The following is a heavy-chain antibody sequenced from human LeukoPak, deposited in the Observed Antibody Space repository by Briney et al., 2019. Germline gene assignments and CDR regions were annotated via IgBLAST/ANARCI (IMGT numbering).Heavy chain of an antibody. D-gene: IGHD5-24*01. V-gene: IGHV4-39*07. J-gene: IGHJ4*02. CDR3: ASWVWMATMIPNDY. CDR1: GGSISSSSYY. Sequence: PSETLSLTCTVSGGSISSSSYYWGWIRQPPGKGLEWIGSIYYSGSTYYNPSLKSRVTISVDTSKNQFSLKLSSVTAADTAVYYCASWVWMATMIPNDYWGQGTLVTVSS. CDR2: IYYSGST.